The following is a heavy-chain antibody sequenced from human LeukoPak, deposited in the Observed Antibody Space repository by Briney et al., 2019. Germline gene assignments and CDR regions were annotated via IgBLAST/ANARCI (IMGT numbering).Heavy chain of an antibody. CDR1: GFTFSGFW. CDR3: ARSSYSSSSSV. J-gene: IGHJ3*01. Sequence: PGESLRLSCAVSGFTFSGFWMSWSRQAPGKGLEWVASINSDGSEGYYADVVKGRFTISRDNAENSLYLQINSLRAEDTAVYYCARSSYSSSSSVWGQGTMVTVSS. D-gene: IGHD6-6*01. V-gene: IGHV3-7*03. CDR2: INSDGSEG.